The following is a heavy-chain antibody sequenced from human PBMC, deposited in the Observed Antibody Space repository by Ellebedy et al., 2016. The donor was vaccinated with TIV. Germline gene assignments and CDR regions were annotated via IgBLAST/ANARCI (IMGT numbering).Heavy chain of an antibody. V-gene: IGHV1-69*13. CDR3: ARGAMEGLFDY. Sequence: SVKVSXXASGGTFSSYAISWVRQAPGQGLEWMGGIIPIFGTANYAQKFQGRVTITADESTSTAYMELSSLRSEDTAVYYCARGAMEGLFDYWGQGTLVTVSS. CDR1: GGTFSSYA. J-gene: IGHJ4*02. CDR2: IIPIFGTA. D-gene: IGHD1-26*01.